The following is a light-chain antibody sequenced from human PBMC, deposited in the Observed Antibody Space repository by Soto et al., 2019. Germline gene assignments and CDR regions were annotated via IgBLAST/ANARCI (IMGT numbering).Light chain of an antibody. V-gene: IGLV2-14*01. CDR2: EVS. Sequence: QSALTQPASVSGSPGQSITISCTGTSSDVGGYNYVSWYQQHPGKAPKLMIYEVSNRPSGVSNRFSGSKSGNTASLTISGLQAEDEAEYYCSSYTSSSILVVFGTGTKLTVL. CDR1: SSDVGGYNY. J-gene: IGLJ1*01. CDR3: SSYTSSSILVV.